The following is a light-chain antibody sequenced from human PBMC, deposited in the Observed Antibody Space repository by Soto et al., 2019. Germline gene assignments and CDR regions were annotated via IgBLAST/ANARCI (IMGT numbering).Light chain of an antibody. CDR3: QQYGSSPSIT. J-gene: IGKJ5*01. Sequence: EIAMTQSPDTLSVSPGDRATLSCRASQSVSNYLAWYQQKPGQAPRLLIYGASSRATDIPHRFSGSGSGTDFTLTISRLEPEGFALYYCQQYGSSPSITCGQGTRLEIK. CDR1: QSVSNY. V-gene: IGKV3-20*01. CDR2: GAS.